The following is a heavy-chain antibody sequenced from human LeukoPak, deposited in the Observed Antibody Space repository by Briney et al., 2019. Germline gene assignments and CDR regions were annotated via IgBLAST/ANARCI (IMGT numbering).Heavy chain of an antibody. D-gene: IGHD3-9*01. CDR3: ARVANITTFGMDV. CDR2: IWYDGSKK. Sequence: TGGSLRLSCAASAFTFSSFGMHWVRQAPGKGLEWEAVIWYDGSKKYYADSVKGRFTISRDNSKNTLYLQMNSLRAEDTAVYYCARVANITTFGMDVWGQGTTVTVSS. V-gene: IGHV3-33*01. J-gene: IGHJ6*02. CDR1: AFTFSSFG.